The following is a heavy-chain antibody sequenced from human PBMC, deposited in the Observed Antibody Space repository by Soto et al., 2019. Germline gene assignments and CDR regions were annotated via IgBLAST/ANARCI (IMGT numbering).Heavy chain of an antibody. V-gene: IGHV4-31*03. CDR3: ARLYYYDSSGYYYRFDY. Sequence: QVQLQESGPGLVKPSQTLSLTCTVSGGSISSGGYYWSWIRQHPGKGLEWIGYIYYSGSTYYNPSLKIRVTISVDTSKNQFSLKLSSVTAADTAVYYCARLYYYDSSGYYYRFDYWGQGTLVTVSS. CDR2: IYYSGST. CDR1: GGSISSGGYY. J-gene: IGHJ4*02. D-gene: IGHD3-22*01.